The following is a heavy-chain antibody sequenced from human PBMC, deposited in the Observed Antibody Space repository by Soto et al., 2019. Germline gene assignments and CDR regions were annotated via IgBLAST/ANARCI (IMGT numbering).Heavy chain of an antibody. CDR3: AKDRRAGGNSAFYFDF. D-gene: IGHD3-16*01. V-gene: IGHV3-23*01. CDR2: ISGSGVST. Sequence: GGSLRLSCATSGFTFSTYAMRWVRQTPGKGLEWVSAISGSGVSTHYADSVKGRFTISRDNSHNTLYLQVHSLTAEDTAVYYCAKDRRAGGNSAFYFDFWGQGAQVTVSS. J-gene: IGHJ4*02. CDR1: GFTFSTYA.